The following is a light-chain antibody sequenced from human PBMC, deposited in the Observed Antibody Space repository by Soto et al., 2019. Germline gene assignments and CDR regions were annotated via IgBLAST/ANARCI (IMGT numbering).Light chain of an antibody. V-gene: IGKV1-39*01. CDR2: AAS. CDR1: QGISTY. Sequence: DIQMTQSPSSLSESAGDRVTITCRASQGISTYLNWYQQKPGKAPKLLIYAASSLQSGVPSRFSGSGSETDFTLTISSLQPEDFATYSCQQGYSTTWTFGQGTKVDIK. J-gene: IGKJ1*01. CDR3: QQGYSTTWT.